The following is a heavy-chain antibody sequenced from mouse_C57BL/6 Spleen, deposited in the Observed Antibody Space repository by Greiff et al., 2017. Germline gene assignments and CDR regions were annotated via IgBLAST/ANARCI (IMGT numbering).Heavy chain of an antibody. D-gene: IGHD1-1*01. CDR2: IWSGGST. V-gene: IGHV2-2*01. Sequence: VQLVESGPGLVQPSQSLSITCTVSGFSLTSYGVYWVRQSPGKGLEWLGVIWSGGSTDYNAALISRLSISKDNSKSQVFFKMNSLQADDTAIYYCSRNNHGRGYFDVWGTGTTVTVSS. J-gene: IGHJ1*03. CDR1: GFSLTSYG. CDR3: SRNNHGRGYFDV.